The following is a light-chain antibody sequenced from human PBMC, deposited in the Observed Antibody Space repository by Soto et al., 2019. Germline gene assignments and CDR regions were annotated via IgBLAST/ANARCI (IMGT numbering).Light chain of an antibody. V-gene: IGLV2-8*01. CDR2: EVS. J-gene: IGLJ3*02. CDR1: SSDVGAYNY. Sequence: QSVLTQPPSASGSPGQSVTISCTGTSSDVGAYNYVSWYQQHPGKAPKLMIYEVSKRPSGVPDRFSGSKSGNTASLTVSGLQAEDEADYYCQAYDYSLTASVFGGGTKLTVL. CDR3: QAYDYSLTASV.